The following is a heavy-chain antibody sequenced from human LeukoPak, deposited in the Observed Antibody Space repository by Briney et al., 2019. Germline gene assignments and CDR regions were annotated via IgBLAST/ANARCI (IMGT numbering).Heavy chain of an antibody. CDR1: GFTFSSYS. Sequence: GGSLRLSCAVSGFTFSSYSMNWVRQAPGKGLEWVSSISSSSSYIYYADSVKGRFTISRDNAKNSLYLQMNSLRAEDTAVYYCAREPPVGAAAGTLDYWGQGTLVTVSS. J-gene: IGHJ4*02. CDR2: ISSSSSYI. V-gene: IGHV3-21*01. CDR3: AREPPVGAAAGTLDY. D-gene: IGHD6-13*01.